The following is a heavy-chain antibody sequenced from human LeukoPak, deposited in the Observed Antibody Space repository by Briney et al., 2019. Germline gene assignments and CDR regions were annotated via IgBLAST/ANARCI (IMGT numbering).Heavy chain of an antibody. CDR1: GGSFSGYY. CDR2: ISHSGST. Sequence: SETLSLTCAVYGGSFSGYYWSWIRQPPGKGLEWIGEISHSGSTNYNPSLKSRVTISVDTSKNQFSLKLSSVTAADTAVYYCARGHYRQPFDYWGQGTLVTVSS. CDR3: ARGHYRQPFDY. V-gene: IGHV4-34*01. D-gene: IGHD4-11*01. J-gene: IGHJ4*02.